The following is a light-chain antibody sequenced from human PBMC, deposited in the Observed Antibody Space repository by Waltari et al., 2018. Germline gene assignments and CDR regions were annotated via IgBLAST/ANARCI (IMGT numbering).Light chain of an antibody. V-gene: IGLV1-47*01. J-gene: IGLJ2*01. CDR3: AAWDDSLSGPV. Sequence: QSVLTQPPSASGTPGQGVTISCSGSSSNIGSNYVCWYQQLPGTTPKLLVYKNGQRPPGVPVRFSGAKSGTSASLAVSGRRSEDEADYYCAAWDDSLSGPVFGGGTKLTVL. CDR1: SSNIGSNY. CDR2: KNG.